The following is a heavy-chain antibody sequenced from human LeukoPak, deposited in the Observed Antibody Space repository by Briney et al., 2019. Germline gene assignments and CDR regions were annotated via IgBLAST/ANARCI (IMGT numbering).Heavy chain of an antibody. CDR3: ARQNSGYASEGFDY. CDR1: GYTFTSYD. V-gene: IGHV1-8*01. Sequence: ASVKVSCKASGYTFTSYDINWVRQATGQGLEWMGWMNPNSGNTGYAQKFQGGVTMTRNTSISTAYMELSSLRSEDTAVYYCARQNSGYASEGFDYWGQGTLVTVSS. D-gene: IGHD5-12*01. J-gene: IGHJ4*02. CDR2: MNPNSGNT.